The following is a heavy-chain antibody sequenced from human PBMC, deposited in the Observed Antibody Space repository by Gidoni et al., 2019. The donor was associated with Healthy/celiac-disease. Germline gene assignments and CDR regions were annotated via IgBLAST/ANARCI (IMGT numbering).Heavy chain of an antibody. J-gene: IGHJ4*02. V-gene: IGHV4-34*01. D-gene: IGHD6-13*01. Sequence: QVQLQQWGAGLLKPSETLSITCAVYGGSVRGYYWSWIRQPPGKGLEWIGEINHSGSTNYNPYLKSRVTISVDTSKNQLSLKLSSVTAADTAVYYCARVGWKQQLVRGPFDYWGQGTLVTVSS. CDR2: INHSGST. CDR1: GGSVRGYY. CDR3: ARVGWKQQLVRGPFDY.